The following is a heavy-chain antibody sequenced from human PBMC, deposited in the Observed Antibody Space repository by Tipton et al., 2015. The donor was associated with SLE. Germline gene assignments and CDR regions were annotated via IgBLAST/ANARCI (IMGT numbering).Heavy chain of an antibody. V-gene: IGHV4-39*02. D-gene: IGHD3-10*01. Sequence: LRLSCTVSGGSISGTSHYWGWIRQSPGKGLEWLGSIYYSGTTYYNPSLKSRVTISVDTSNNQLSLKLTSVTAADTAVYYCARGAKERITLVRVRPYYFDYWGQGSLVTVSS. CDR3: ARGAKERITLVRVRPYYFDY. CDR1: GGSISGTSHY. CDR2: IYYSGTT. J-gene: IGHJ4*01.